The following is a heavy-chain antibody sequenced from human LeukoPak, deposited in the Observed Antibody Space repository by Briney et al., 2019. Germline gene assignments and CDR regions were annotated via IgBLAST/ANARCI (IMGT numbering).Heavy chain of an antibody. CDR1: GGSFSGYY. CDR2: INHSGST. CDR3: ARYIVSYPHDAFDI. V-gene: IGHV4-34*01. D-gene: IGHD1-26*01. Sequence: PSETLSLTCAVYGGSFSGYYWSWIRQPPGKGLEWIGEINHSGSTNYNPSLKSRVTISVDTSKNQFSLKLSSVTAADTAFYYCARYIVSYPHDAFDIWGQGTMVTVSS. J-gene: IGHJ3*02.